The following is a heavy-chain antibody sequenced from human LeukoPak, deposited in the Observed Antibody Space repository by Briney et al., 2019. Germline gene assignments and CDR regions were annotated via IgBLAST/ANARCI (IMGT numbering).Heavy chain of an antibody. D-gene: IGHD3-10*01. J-gene: IGHJ6*03. V-gene: IGHV4-59*11. CDR1: GGSISGHY. CDR3: ARADSAYYYDSGRYFNYYYMDV. Sequence: SETLSLTCTVSGGSISGHYWSWIRQPPGKGLEFIGSMYYSGSAHYNPSLKSRVTISLDTSRNQFSLRLTSVSAADTAVYYCARADSAYYYDSGRYFNYYYMDVWGKGTTVTVSS. CDR2: MYYSGSA.